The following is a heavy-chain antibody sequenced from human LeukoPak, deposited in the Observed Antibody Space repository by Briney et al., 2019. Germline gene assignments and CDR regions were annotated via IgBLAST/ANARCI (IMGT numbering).Heavy chain of an antibody. J-gene: IGHJ6*03. CDR2: VIPIHGTP. CDR1: GGSFRTYA. Sequence: ASVKVSCKASGGSFRTYAVNWVRQAPGQGFAWLGGVIPIHGTPNYAQAYQGRVTITADESTSTVYMELSSLRSEDTAVYYCAKAVGFCSGAGCDGPGNYDAYYSYYMDVWGQGTSVTVSS. CDR3: AKAVGFCSGAGCDGPGNYDAYYSYYMDV. D-gene: IGHD2-15*01. V-gene: IGHV1-69*13.